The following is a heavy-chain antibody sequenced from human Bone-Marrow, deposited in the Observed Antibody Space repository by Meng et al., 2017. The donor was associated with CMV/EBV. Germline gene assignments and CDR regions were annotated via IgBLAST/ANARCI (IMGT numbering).Heavy chain of an antibody. Sequence: GGSLRLSCATSGFTFSSYDMAWVRQAPGRGLEWVSSISRDGDFIYYPDSVKGRFTTSRDRSTNILDLHMNSLRVDDTAVYYCARPADGSGNYYSHWGQGTLVTVSS. CDR1: GFTFSSYD. D-gene: IGHD3-10*01. J-gene: IGHJ1*01. CDR2: ISRDGDFI. CDR3: ARPADGSGNYYSH. V-gene: IGHV3-21*04.